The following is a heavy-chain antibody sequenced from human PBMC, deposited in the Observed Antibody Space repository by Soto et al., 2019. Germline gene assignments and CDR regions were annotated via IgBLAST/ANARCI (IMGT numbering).Heavy chain of an antibody. CDR3: ARGRGSSGWPNYYGMDV. J-gene: IGHJ6*02. V-gene: IGHV4-30-2*01. CDR1: GGNFGSGGDS. D-gene: IGHD6-19*01. Sequence: ASETMSLTCAVYGGNFGSGGDSWSWIRQPPGKGLEWIGYIYHSGSTYYNPSLKSRVTISVDRSKNQFSLKLSSVTAADTAVYYCARGRGSSGWPNYYGMDVWGQGTTVTVSS. CDR2: IYHSGST.